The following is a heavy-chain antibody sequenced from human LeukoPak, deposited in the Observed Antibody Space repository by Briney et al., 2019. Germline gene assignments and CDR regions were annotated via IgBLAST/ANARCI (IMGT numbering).Heavy chain of an antibody. Sequence: GESLKILCKGSGYSFISYWIGRLRQLPGKGREWMGTIYPGESDTRYSPSIQGQVTISADKSISAAYLQSSSLKASDTAMYYCARSASGRSFYYYMDVWGKWSTVTVSS. CDR1: GYSFISYW. V-gene: IGHV5-51*01. CDR3: ARSASGRSFYYYMDV. J-gene: IGHJ6*03. CDR2: IYPGESDT. D-gene: IGHD5-18*01.